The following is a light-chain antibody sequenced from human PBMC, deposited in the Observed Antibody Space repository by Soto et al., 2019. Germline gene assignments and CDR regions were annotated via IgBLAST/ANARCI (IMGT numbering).Light chain of an antibody. Sequence: EFVLTQSPGTLSLSPGERATLSCRASQSLSSSYLAWYQQKPGQAPRLLIHGATTRATGIPARFSGSGSGTDFTLTISSLQPEDFAVYYCQQYNNWPRTFGQGTKVDIK. V-gene: IGKV3-15*01. CDR2: GAT. J-gene: IGKJ1*01. CDR3: QQYNNWPRT. CDR1: QSLSSSY.